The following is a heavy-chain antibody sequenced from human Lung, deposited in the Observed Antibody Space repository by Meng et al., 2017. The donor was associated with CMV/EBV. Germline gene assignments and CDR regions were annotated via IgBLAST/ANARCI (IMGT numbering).Heavy chain of an antibody. D-gene: IGHD3-22*01. CDR2: ISSSGSTK. CDR1: GFTFSSYT. Sequence: GESLKISCAASGFTFSSYTMNWVRQAPGKGLEWVSYISSSGSTKYYADSLRGRFTVSRDNAKNSLFLQMNSLRADDTAVYYCARSLFDSNDPFDYWGQGNXVTVDS. V-gene: IGHV3-48*04. CDR3: ARSLFDSNDPFDY. J-gene: IGHJ4*02.